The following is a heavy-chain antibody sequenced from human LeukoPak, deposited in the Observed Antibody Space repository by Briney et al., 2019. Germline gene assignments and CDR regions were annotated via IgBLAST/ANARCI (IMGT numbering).Heavy chain of an antibody. V-gene: IGHV4-59*12. CDR2: SYYNGNT. D-gene: IGHD6-13*01. J-gene: IGHJ6*03. Sequence: SETLSLTCTVSGGSITNYYWSWIRQPPGKGLEWIGFSYYNGNTNYNPSLKSRVTISVDMSKNQFSLRLTSVTAADTAVYYCARGSSSWLDYYIDVWAKGTTVTVSS. CDR3: ARGSSSWLDYYIDV. CDR1: GGSITNYY.